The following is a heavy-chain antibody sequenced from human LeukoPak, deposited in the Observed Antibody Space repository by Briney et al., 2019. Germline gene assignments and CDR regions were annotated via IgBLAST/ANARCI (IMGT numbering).Heavy chain of an antibody. J-gene: IGHJ4*02. Sequence: PSETLSLTCTVSGASVSSGSYYWSWIRQPPGKGLEWIGYIYYSGSTNYNPSLKSRVTMSVDTSKNQFSLKLTSVTAADTAVFYCARVPTGTLGFEYWGQGTLVTVSS. CDR1: GASVSSGSYY. D-gene: IGHD1-1*01. CDR2: IYYSGST. CDR3: ARVPTGTLGFEY. V-gene: IGHV4-61*01.